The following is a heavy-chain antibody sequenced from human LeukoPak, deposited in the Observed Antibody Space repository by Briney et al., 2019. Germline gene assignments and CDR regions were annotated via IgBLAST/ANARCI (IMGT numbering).Heavy chain of an antibody. CDR1: GGSISSYY. D-gene: IGHD1-26*01. Sequence: PSETLSLTCSVSGGSISSYYWSWIRQPPGKRLEWIGYIYYSGSTNYNPSLKSRVTISVDTSKNQFSLKLSSVTAADTAVYYCARVASSGRWFDPWGQGTLVTVSS. CDR3: ARVASSGRWFDP. J-gene: IGHJ5*02. V-gene: IGHV4-59*01. CDR2: IYYSGST.